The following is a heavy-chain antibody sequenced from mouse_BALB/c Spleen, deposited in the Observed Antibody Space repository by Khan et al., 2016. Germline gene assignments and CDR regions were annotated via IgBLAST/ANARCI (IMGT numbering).Heavy chain of an antibody. CDR3: TREDYYGSGY. J-gene: IGHJ2*01. D-gene: IGHD1-1*01. Sequence: EVQLQESGPDLVKPSQSLSLTCTVTGYSISSGYSWHWIRQFPGNKLEWMAYIPYSGSTNYNPSLKSRISITRDTSKNQSFLQLISVTTEDTATYYCTREDYYGSGYWGQGTTLTVSS. V-gene: IGHV3-1*02. CDR2: IPYSGST. CDR1: GYSISSGYS.